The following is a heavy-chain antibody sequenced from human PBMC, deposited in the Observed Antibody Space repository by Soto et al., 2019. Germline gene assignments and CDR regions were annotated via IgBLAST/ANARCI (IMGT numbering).Heavy chain of an antibody. CDR2: IYYSGNT. Sequence: SETLSLTCTVSGDSISSNGYYWSWIRQHPGKGLEWIGYIYYSGNTHYNPSLKSRVTISIDTSKNQFSLKLNFMTAADTAAYYCARHKENFDSSGSPWGQGTRVTVSS. CDR3: ARHKENFDSSGSP. J-gene: IGHJ5*02. CDR1: GDSISSNGYY. D-gene: IGHD3-22*01. V-gene: IGHV4-39*01.